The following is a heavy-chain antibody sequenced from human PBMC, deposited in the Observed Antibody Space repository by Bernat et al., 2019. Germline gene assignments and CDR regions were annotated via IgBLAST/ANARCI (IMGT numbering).Heavy chain of an antibody. CDR3: AKGEVSRQLTIDY. D-gene: IGHD6-6*01. V-gene: IGHV3-30*18. CDR1: GFTFSSYG. CDR2: ISYDGSNK. J-gene: IGHJ4*02. Sequence: VQLLESGGGVVQPGRSLRLSCAASGFTFSSYGMHWVRQAPGKGLEWVAVISYDGSNKYYADSVKGRFTISRDNSKNTLYLQMNSLRAEDTAVYYCAKGEVSRQLTIDYWGQGTLVTVSS.